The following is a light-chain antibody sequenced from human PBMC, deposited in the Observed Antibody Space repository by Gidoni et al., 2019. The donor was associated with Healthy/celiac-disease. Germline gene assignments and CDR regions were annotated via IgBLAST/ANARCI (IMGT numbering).Light chain of an antibody. Sequence: EIVLTQSPATLSLSPGERATLSCRASQGVSSYLAWYQQKPGQAPRLLIYDASNRATGIPARFSGSGPGTDFTLTISSLEPEDFAVYYCQQRSNWHSVTFGGGTKVEIK. J-gene: IGKJ4*01. V-gene: IGKV3D-11*01. CDR2: DAS. CDR1: QGVSSY. CDR3: QQRSNWHSVT.